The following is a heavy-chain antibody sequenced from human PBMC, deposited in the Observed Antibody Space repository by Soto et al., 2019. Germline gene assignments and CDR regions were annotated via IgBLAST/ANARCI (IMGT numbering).Heavy chain of an antibody. D-gene: IGHD3-10*01. J-gene: IGHJ6*02. V-gene: IGHV5-10-1*01. Sequence: GESLKISCKGSGYSCTNYWIAWVRPMPGKGLEWMGRIAPSDSYTYCSPSFQGHVTTSANKSTSTAYMQSSSLQASGTAMYYCARRPYGSGYYYYCGMDVWGQMTTVTVSS. CDR1: GYSCTNYW. CDR3: ARRPYGSGYYYYCGMDV. CDR2: IAPSDSYT.